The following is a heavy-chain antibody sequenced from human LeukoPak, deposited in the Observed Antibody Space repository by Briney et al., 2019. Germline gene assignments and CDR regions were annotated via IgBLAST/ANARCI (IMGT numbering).Heavy chain of an antibody. CDR1: GGSISSGGYS. CDR2: IYYSGST. V-gene: IGHV4-30-4*07. CDR3: ARVRRLLYYYDSSGYYGGGGAFDI. J-gene: IGHJ3*02. Sequence: SETLSLTCAVSGGSISSGGYSWSWIRQPPGKGLEWIGYIYYSGSTYYNPSLKSRVTISVDTSKNQFSLKLSSVTAADTAVYYCARVRRLLYYYDSSGYYGGGGAFDIWGQGTMVTVSS. D-gene: IGHD3-22*01.